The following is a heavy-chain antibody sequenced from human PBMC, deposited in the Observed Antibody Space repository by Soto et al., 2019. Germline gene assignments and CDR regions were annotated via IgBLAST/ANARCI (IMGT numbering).Heavy chain of an antibody. CDR2: ISYSGSP. V-gene: IGHV4-30-4*01. J-gene: IGHJ4*02. CDR3: ASGIAVTGNGNFDY. D-gene: IGHD6-19*01. CDR1: GGSISSGDYY. Sequence: SETLSLTCTVSGGSISSGDYYWSWIRQPPGKGLEWIGCISYSGSPYYNPSLKSRLTISVVTSQNQFSLKVSSVTAADTAVYYCASGIAVTGNGNFDYWGQGTLVTV.